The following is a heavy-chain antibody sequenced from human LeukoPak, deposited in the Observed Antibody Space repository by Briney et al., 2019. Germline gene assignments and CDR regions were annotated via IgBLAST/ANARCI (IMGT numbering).Heavy chain of an antibody. V-gene: IGHV3-43*01. CDR2: ISWDGETT. J-gene: IGHJ6*03. CDR3: ARMESYYYYYMDV. CDR1: RFTLDDYI. D-gene: IGHD1-1*01. Sequence: GGSLRLSCAASRFTLDDYIMHWVRQAPGKGLEWVSLISWDGETTYYADSVKGRFTTSRDNSKNSLYLQMNSLRSEDTALYYCARMESYYYYYMDVWGKGTTVTVSS.